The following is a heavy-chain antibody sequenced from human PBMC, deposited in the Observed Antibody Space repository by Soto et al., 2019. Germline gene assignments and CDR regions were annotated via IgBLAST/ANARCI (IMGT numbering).Heavy chain of an antibody. CDR2: ISATSTYI. CDR1: TFNFTSYS. V-gene: IGHV3-21*01. CDR3: ARVNSATGSMHCDH. J-gene: IGHJ4*02. Sequence: EVQLVESGGGLVKPGGSLRLTCAGSTFNFTSYSLNWVRQAPGKGLEWVSSISATSTYIFYADSVKGRFTISRDNAQNSVSLQMNSLRAEDTALYYCARVNSATGSMHCDHWGQGTLVTVSS. D-gene: IGHD3-9*01.